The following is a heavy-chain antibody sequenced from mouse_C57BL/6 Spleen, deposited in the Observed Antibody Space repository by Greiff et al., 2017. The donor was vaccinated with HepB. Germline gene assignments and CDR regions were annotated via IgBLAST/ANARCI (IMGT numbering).Heavy chain of an antibody. CDR3: ARLAGGAMDY. CDR2: IDPSDSET. CDR1: GYTFTSYW. Sequence: QVQLKQPGAELVRPGSSVKLSCKASGYTFTSYWMHWVKQRPIQGLEWIGNIDPSDSETHYNQKFKDKATLTVDKSSSTAYMQLSSLTSEDSAVYYCARLAGGAMDYWGQGTSVTVSS. V-gene: IGHV1-52*01. J-gene: IGHJ4*01.